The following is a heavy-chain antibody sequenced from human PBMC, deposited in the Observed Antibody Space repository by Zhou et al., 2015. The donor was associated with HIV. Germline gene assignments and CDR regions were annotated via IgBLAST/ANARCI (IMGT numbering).Heavy chain of an antibody. J-gene: IGHJ2*01. Sequence: QVQLVQSGAEVKKPGSSVKVSCKASGGTFGNHGISWVRQAPGQGLEWMGGIIPFFGTANYAQKFQGRVTITADKSTNTAYMELSSLRFGDSAAYYCAREGWGSWYFDLWGRGTLVSVSS. CDR2: IIPFFGTA. D-gene: IGHD7-27*01. V-gene: IGHV1-69*06. CDR1: GGTFGNHG. CDR3: AREGWGSWYFDL.